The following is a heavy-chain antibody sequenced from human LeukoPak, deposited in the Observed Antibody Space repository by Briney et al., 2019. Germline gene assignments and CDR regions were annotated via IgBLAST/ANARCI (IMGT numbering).Heavy chain of an antibody. V-gene: IGHV4-61*05. D-gene: IGHD3-9*01. CDR2: IYDSGST. J-gene: IGHJ4*02. Sequence: PSETLSLTCTVSGGSISSSSYYWGWIRQPPGKGLEWIGYIYDSGSTNYNPSLKSRVTISVDTSKNQFSLKLSSVTAADTAVYYCARTIGYDILTGYSKYYFDYWGQGTLVTVSS. CDR1: GGSISSSSYY. CDR3: ARTIGYDILTGYSKYYFDY.